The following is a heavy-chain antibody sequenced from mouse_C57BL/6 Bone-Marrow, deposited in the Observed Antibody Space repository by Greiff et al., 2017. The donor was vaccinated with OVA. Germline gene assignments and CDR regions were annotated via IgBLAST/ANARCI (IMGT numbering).Heavy chain of an antibody. J-gene: IGHJ4*01. CDR1: GFSLTSYG. D-gene: IGHD3-2*02. Sequence: QVQLQQSGPGLVQPSQSLSITCTVSGFSLTSYGVHWVRQPPGKGLEWLGVIWSGGSTDYNAAFISNLSTSNHNSKSQVFFKMNSLQADDTAIYYCAKKGLRLNYAMDYWGQGTSVTVSS. CDR2: IWSGGST. CDR3: AKKGLRLNYAMDY. V-gene: IGHV2-4*01.